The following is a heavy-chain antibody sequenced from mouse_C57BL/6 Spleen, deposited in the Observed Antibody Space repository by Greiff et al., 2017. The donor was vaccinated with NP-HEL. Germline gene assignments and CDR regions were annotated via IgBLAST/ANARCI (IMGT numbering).Heavy chain of an antibody. D-gene: IGHD2-3*01. CDR1: GFSLSTSGMG. CDR3: ARKVGDGYMDY. J-gene: IGHJ4*01. CDR2: PYWDDDK. Sequence: QVTLKVSGPGILQSSQTLSLTCSSSGFSLSTSGMGVSWIRPPPGKGLEWLAHPYWDDDKRYNPFLKSPPITSNDTSRNQVFLMITSVDAADTATYYCARKVGDGYMDYWGQGTSVTVSS. V-gene: IGHV8-12*01.